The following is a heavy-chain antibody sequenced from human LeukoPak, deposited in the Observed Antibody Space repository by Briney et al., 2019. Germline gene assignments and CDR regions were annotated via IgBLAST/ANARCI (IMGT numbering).Heavy chain of an antibody. CDR3: ARESSGYSSGWSLYNWFDP. CDR2: IWYDGSNK. Sequence: GGSLRLSCAASGFTFSSYGMHWVRQAPGKGLEWVAVIWYDGSNKYYADSVKGRFTISRDNSKNTLYLQMNSLRAEDTAVYYCARESSGYSSGWSLYNWFDPWGQGTLVTVSS. CDR1: GFTFSSYG. J-gene: IGHJ5*02. D-gene: IGHD6-19*01. V-gene: IGHV3-33*01.